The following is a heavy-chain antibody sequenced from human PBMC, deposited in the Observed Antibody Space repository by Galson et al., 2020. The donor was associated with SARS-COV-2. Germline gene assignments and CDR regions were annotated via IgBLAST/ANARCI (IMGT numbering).Heavy chain of an antibody. CDR1: GFTFSSYW. CDR2: IYSEGSST. V-gene: IGHV3-74*01. J-gene: IGHJ4*01. D-gene: IGHD7-27*01. CDR3: ARGDMGNEYFGH. Sequence: GGSLRLSCAASGFTFSSYWMHWVRQAPGKGLVWVSRIYSEGSSTSYADSVKGRFTISGDNAKNTLYLQMNSLRAEDTAVYYWARGDMGNEYFGHWGQGTLVTVSP.